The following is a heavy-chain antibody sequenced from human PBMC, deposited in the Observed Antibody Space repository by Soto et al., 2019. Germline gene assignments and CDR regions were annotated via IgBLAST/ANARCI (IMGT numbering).Heavy chain of an antibody. J-gene: IGHJ6*02. D-gene: IGHD2-2*01. V-gene: IGHV5-51*01. CDR1: GYSFTSYW. CDR3: ARQGSLGCSSTSCRYYYYYGMDV. CDR2: IYPGDSDT. Sequence: GESLKISCKGSGYSFTSYWIGWVRQMNGKGLEWMGIIYPGDSDTRYSPSFQGQVTISADKSISTAYLQWSSLKASDTAMYYCARQGSLGCSSTSCRYYYYYGMDVWGQGTTVTVSS.